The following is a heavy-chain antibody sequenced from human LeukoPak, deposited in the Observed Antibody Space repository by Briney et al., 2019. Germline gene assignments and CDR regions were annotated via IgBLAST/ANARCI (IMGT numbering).Heavy chain of an antibody. CDR3: ARVVTTVTYYYYGMDV. CDR1: GGSISSSSYY. CDR2: IYYSGST. J-gene: IGHJ6*02. D-gene: IGHD4-17*01. V-gene: IGHV4-39*07. Sequence: SETLSLTCTVSGGSISSSSYYWGWIRQPPGKGLEWIGSIYYSGSTYYNPSLKSRVTISVDTSKNQFSLKLSSVTAADTAVYYCARVVTTVTYYYYGMDVWGQGTTVTVSS.